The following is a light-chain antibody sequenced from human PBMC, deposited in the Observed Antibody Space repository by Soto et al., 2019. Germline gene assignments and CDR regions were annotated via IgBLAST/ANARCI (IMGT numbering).Light chain of an antibody. CDR3: QQYDNFWT. V-gene: IGKV1-33*01. CDR1: QDITNY. J-gene: IGKJ1*01. CDR2: DAS. Sequence: DIQMTQSPSSLSASVGDRVTITCQASQDITNYLNWYQQKPGKAPKLLIYDASNLETGVPSRCSGSGSGTDFTFTISSLQPEDIATYYCQQYDNFWTFGQGTKVEIK.